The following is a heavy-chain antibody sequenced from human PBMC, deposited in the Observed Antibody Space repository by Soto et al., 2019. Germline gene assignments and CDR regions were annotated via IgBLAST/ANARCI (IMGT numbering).Heavy chain of an antibody. CDR1: GGSISSGGYY. CDR3: ARLYCTNGVCYSDGWFDP. CDR2: IYYSGST. J-gene: IGHJ5*02. V-gene: IGHV4-31*03. D-gene: IGHD2-8*01. Sequence: PSETLSLTCTVSGGSISSGGYYWSWIRQHPGKGLEWIGYIYYSGSTYYNPSLKSRVTISVDTSKNQFSLKLSSVTAADTAVYYCARLYCTNGVCYSDGWFDPWGQGTLVTVSS.